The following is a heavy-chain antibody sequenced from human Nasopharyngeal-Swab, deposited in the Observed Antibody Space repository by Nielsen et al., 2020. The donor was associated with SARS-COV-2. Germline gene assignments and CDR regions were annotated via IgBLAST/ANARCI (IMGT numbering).Heavy chain of an antibody. V-gene: IGHV1-69*13. CDR2: IIPMFHRA. J-gene: IGHJ4*02. CDR1: GGTFSTYG. CDR3: ARAKGYDDSSGYYQYYFDY. Sequence: SVKVSCKASGGTFSTYGISWVRQAPGQGLEWMGGIIPMFHRANYSQKFQGRVTITADESTSTASMELSSLRSEDTAVYYCARAKGYDDSSGYYQYYFDYWGQGTLVNVSS. D-gene: IGHD3-22*01.